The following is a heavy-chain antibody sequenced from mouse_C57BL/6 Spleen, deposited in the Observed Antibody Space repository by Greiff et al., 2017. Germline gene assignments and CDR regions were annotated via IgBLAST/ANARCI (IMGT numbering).Heavy chain of an antibody. CDR1: GFSLTSYG. CDR2: IWSGGST. D-gene: IGHD1-1*01. V-gene: IGHV2-2*01. Sequence: QVQLKESGPGLVQPSQSLSITCTVSGFSLTSYGVHWVRQSPGKGLEWLGVIWSGGSTDYNAAFISRLSISKDNSKSQVFFKMNSLQADDTAIYYCARKDYGSSYYFDVWGTGTTVTVSS. CDR3: ARKDYGSSYYFDV. J-gene: IGHJ1*03.